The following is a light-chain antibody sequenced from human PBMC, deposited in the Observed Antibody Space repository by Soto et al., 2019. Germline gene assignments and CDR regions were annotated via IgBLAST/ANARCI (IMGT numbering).Light chain of an antibody. J-gene: IGLJ1*01. CDR1: SSDVGGYNY. Sequence: QSALTQPPSASGSPGHSVTISCTGTSSDVGGYNYVSWYQQHPGKAPKLMIYEVSNRPSGVPDRFSGSKSGNTASLTVSGLQAEDEADYYCSSYAGSIDVFGTGTKLTVL. CDR3: SSYAGSIDV. CDR2: EVS. V-gene: IGLV2-8*01.